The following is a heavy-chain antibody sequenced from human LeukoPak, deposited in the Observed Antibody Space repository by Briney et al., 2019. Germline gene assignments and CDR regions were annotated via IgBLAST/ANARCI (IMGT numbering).Heavy chain of an antibody. CDR2: IKQDGSEK. CDR1: GFSISNYW. J-gene: IGHJ4*02. V-gene: IGHV3-7*01. D-gene: IGHD7-27*01. CDR3: AGGIWAPFDS. Sequence: GGSLRLSCAASGFSISNYWMNWVRQAPGKGLEWVANIKQDGSEKNYVDSVKGRFTISRDNAKNSPILQMNSLRDEDTAVYYCAGGIWAPFDSWGQGTLVSVSS.